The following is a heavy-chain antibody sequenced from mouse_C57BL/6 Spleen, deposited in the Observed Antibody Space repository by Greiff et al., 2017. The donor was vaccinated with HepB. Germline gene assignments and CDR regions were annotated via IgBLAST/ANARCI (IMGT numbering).Heavy chain of an antibody. CDR3: ARDQLTGTGFAY. CDR1: GYSITSGYY. V-gene: IGHV3-6*01. J-gene: IGHJ3*01. D-gene: IGHD4-1*01. CDR2: ISYDGSN. Sequence: EVQLQESGPGLVKPSQSLSLTCSVTGYSITSGYYWNWIRQFPGNKLEWMGYISYDGSNNYNPSLKNRISITRDTSKNQFFLKLNSVTTEDTATYYCARDQLTGTGFAYWGQGTLVTVSA.